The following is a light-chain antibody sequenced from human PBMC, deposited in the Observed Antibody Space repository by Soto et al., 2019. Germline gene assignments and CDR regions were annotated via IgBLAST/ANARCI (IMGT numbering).Light chain of an antibody. Sequence: EIVLTQSPATLSLSPGERATLSCRASQSVSSFLAWYQQKPGQAPRLLISDASNRATGIPARFSGSGSGTDFTLTISSLEPEDIAVYYCQQRSNWPSNTFGQGTKLEIK. V-gene: IGKV3-11*01. CDR1: QSVSSF. CDR2: DAS. J-gene: IGKJ2*01. CDR3: QQRSNWPSNT.